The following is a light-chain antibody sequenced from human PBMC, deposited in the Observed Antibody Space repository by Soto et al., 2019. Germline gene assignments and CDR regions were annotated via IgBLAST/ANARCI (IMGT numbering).Light chain of an antibody. CDR1: SSDIGGYNY. V-gene: IGLV2-14*01. CDR3: SSYTSSSTVI. J-gene: IGLJ2*01. CDR2: DVS. Sequence: QSALTQPDSVSESPGQSITISCTGTSSDIGGYNYVSWYPQHPGKAPKLMIYDVSKLPSGISNRLSGSRSGNTASLTISGLQAEDEADYYCSSYTSSSTVIFGGGTNRTVL.